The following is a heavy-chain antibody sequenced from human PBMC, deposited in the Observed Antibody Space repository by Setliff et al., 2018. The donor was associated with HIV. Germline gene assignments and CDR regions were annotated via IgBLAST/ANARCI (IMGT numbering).Heavy chain of an antibody. J-gene: IGHJ4*02. V-gene: IGHV4-61*02. CDR2: IYTSGST. CDR3: ARGGFKWSGSYADY. CDR1: GGSISSGSYY. Sequence: SSETLSLTCTVSGGSISSGSYYWSWIRQPAGKGLEWIGRIYTSGSTNYNPSLKSRVTISVDTSKNQFSLKLSSVTAADTAVYYCARGGFKWSGSYADYWGQGTLVTVSS. D-gene: IGHD1-26*01.